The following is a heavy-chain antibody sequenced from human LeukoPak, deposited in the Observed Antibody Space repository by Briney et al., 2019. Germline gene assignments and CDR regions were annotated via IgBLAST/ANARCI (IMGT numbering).Heavy chain of an antibody. J-gene: IGHJ4*02. CDR3: AKSRGSGNYFDS. Sequence: SETLSLTCTVSGGSISSYYWSWLRQPPGKGLEWIGYISYSGSTNYSPSLKSRVTISIDTSKNQFSLKLSSVTAADTAVYYCAKSRGSGNYFDSWGQGALVTVSS. CDR1: GGSISSYY. V-gene: IGHV4-59*01. D-gene: IGHD3-10*01. CDR2: ISYSGST.